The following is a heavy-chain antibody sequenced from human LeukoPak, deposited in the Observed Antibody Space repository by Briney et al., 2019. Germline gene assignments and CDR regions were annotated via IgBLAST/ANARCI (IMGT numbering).Heavy chain of an antibody. V-gene: IGHV4-39*01. CDR3: ARLGGPAMAFDI. Sequence: PSETLSLTCTVSGGSISSSSYYWGWIRQPPGKGLEWIGSIYYSGSTYYNPSLKSRVTISVDTSKNQFSLKLSSVTAADTAVYYCARLGGPAMAFDIWGQGTMVTVSS. J-gene: IGHJ3*02. CDR1: GGSISSSSYY. D-gene: IGHD2-21*01. CDR2: IYYSGST.